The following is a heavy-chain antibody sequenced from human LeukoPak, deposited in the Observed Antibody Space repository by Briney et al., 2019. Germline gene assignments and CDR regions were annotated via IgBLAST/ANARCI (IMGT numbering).Heavy chain of an antibody. CDR1: GGSISSYY. CDR3: ARHRIRLWSGDYFDY. D-gene: IGHD5-18*01. Sequence: SETLSLTCTVSGGSISSYYWSWIRQPPGKGLEWIGYIYYSGSTNYNPSLKSRVTISVDTSKNQFSLKLSSVTAADTAVYYCARHRIRLWSGDYFDYWGQRTLVTVSS. CDR2: IYYSGST. J-gene: IGHJ4*02. V-gene: IGHV4-59*08.